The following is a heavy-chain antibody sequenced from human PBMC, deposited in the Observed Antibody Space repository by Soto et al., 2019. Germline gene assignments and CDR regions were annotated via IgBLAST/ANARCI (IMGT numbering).Heavy chain of an antibody. CDR2: IYYSGST. D-gene: IGHD5-18*01. V-gene: IGHV4-39*01. Sequence: SETLSLTCTVSGGSISSSSYYWGWIRQPPGKGLEWIGSIYYSGSTYYIPSLKSRVTISVDTSKNQFSLKLSSVTAADTAVYYCACIFSGGYGYGFYYYGMDVWGQGTTVTVSS. CDR3: ACIFSGGYGYGFYYYGMDV. J-gene: IGHJ6*02. CDR1: GGSISSSSYY.